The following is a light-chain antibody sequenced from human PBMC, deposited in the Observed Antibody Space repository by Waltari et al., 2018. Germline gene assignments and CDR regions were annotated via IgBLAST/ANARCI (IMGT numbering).Light chain of an antibody. J-gene: IGKJ1*01. CDR3: QQYSGSPPWT. V-gene: IGKV1-5*03. CDR2: RAS. CDR1: QSISYW. Sequence: DIQMAQSPSTLAASVGDRVTITCRASQSISYWLAWYQQKPGQAPKLLIYRASNLIDGVPSRFSGRGAWTEFTLTIDSLQPDDFATYFCQQYSGSPPWTFGQGTKVE.